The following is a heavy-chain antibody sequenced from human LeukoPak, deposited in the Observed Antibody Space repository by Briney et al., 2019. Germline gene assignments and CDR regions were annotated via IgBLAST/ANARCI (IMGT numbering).Heavy chain of an antibody. V-gene: IGHV4-34*01. CDR3: ASRRITIFGVAAANDY. CDR2: INHSGST. J-gene: IGHJ4*02. Sequence: SETLSLTCAAYGGSFSGYYWSWIRQPPGKGLEWIGEINHSGSTNYNPSPKSRVTISVDTSKNQFSLKLSSVAAADTAVYYCASRRITIFGVAAANDYWGQGTLVTVSS. D-gene: IGHD3-3*01. CDR1: GGSFSGYY.